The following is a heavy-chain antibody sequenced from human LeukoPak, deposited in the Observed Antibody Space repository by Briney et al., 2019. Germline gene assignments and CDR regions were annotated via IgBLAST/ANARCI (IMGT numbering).Heavy chain of an antibody. D-gene: IGHD1-26*01. J-gene: IGHJ4*02. Sequence: SEPLSLTCTVSGGSISSSSYYWGWIRQPPGKGLEGIGSIYYSGSTYYTPSLKSRVTISVDTSKTRFSLKRISVTAADTAVYYCARPGPILGATSGDYGGQGTLVTVSS. V-gene: IGHV4-39*01. CDR3: ARPGPILGATSGDY. CDR1: GGSISSSSYY. CDR2: IYYSGST.